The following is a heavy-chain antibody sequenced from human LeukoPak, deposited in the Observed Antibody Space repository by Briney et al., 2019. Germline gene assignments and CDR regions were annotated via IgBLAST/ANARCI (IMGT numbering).Heavy chain of an antibody. CDR3: TRDGYLIAGSRFDD. J-gene: IGHJ4*02. D-gene: IGHD6-13*01. CDR2: LHHRGST. V-gene: IGHV4-38-2*02. CDR1: GYSISDGYY. Sequence: SETLSLTCTVSGYSISDGYYWGWIRQPPGKGLEWIGSLHHRGSTYYNQSLKSRVTTSVDTSKNQIFLKLSSVTAADTAVYYCTRDGYLIAGSRFDDWGQGTLVTVTS.